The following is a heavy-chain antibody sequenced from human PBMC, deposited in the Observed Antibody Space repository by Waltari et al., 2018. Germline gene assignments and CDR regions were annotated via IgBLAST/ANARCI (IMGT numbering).Heavy chain of an antibody. CDR1: GGSISSSSYY. CDR2: IYYSGST. D-gene: IGHD6-6*01. V-gene: IGHV4-39*07. Sequence: QLQLQESGPGLVKPSETLSLTCTVSGGSISSSSYYWGWIRQPPGKGLEWIGSIYYSGSTYYNPSLKSRVTISVDTSKNQFALKLSSVTAADTAVYYCARVGAAPDLDYWGQGTLVTVSS. CDR3: ARVGAAPDLDY. J-gene: IGHJ4*02.